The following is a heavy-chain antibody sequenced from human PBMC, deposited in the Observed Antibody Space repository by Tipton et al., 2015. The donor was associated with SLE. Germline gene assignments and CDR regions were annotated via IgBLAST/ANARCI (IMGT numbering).Heavy chain of an antibody. CDR2: INHSGST. CDR1: GGSFSGYY. Sequence: TLSLTCAVYGGSFSGYYWSWIRQPPGKGLEWIGEINHSGSTNYNPSLKSRVTISVDTSKNQFSLKLSSVTAADTAVYYCARYRGYCSSTSCLGTFDYWGQGTLVTVSS. CDR3: ARYRGYCSSTSCLGTFDY. J-gene: IGHJ4*02. V-gene: IGHV4-34*01. D-gene: IGHD2-2*01.